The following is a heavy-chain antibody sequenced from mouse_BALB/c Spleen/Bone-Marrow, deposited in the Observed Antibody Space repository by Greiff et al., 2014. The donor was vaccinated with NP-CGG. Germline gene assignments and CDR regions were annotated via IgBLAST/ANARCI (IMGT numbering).Heavy chain of an antibody. CDR3: ARITTVVATGDY. J-gene: IGHJ2*01. CDR2: ICSGGSYT. V-gene: IGHV5-9-1*01. D-gene: IGHD1-1*01. CDR1: GFTFSIYA. Sequence: DVMLVESGGGLVNPGGSLKLSCAASGFTFSIYAMSWVRQTPEKRLEWVATICSGGSYTYYPDSVKGRFTISRDNAKNTLYLQMSSLRSEDTAMYYCARITTVVATGDYWGQGTTLTVSS.